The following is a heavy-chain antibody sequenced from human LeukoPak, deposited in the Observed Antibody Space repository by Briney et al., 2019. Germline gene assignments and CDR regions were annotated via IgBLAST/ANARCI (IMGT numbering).Heavy chain of an antibody. J-gene: IGHJ4*02. CDR1: GFSFNNYV. V-gene: IGHV3-23*01. CDR2: ISGPGGGT. D-gene: IGHD2/OR15-2a*01. Sequence: GGSLRLSCAASGFSFNNYVMSWVRQAPGKGLEWVSAISGPGGGTYYADSVKGRFTISRDNSKNTLFLQMNSLRVEDTAIYYCAKAPQGYNSYALPANWGQGTLVTVSS. CDR3: AKAPQGYNSYALPAN.